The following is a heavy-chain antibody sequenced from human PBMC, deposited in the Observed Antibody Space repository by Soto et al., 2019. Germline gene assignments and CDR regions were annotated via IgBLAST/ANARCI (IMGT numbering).Heavy chain of an antibody. D-gene: IGHD6-19*01. CDR3: ALRGIAVAGTGDGWFDP. J-gene: IGHJ5*02. Sequence: QVQLVQSGAEVKKPGSSVKVSCKASGGTFSSYAISWVRPAPGQGLEWMGGIIPIFGTANYAQKFQGRVTIPADKSTSTAYMELSSLRSEDTAVYYCALRGIAVAGTGDGWFDPWGQGTLVTVSS. CDR1: GGTFSSYA. CDR2: IIPIFGTA. V-gene: IGHV1-69*06.